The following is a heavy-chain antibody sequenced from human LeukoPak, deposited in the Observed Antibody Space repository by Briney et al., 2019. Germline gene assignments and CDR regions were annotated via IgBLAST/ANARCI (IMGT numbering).Heavy chain of an antibody. D-gene: IGHD6-13*01. V-gene: IGHV4-30-2*01. CDR1: GGSISSGGYY. CDR3: ASMGYSSPVDY. J-gene: IGHJ4*02. CDR2: IYHSGST. Sequence: PSETLSLTCTVSGGSISSGGYYWSWIRQPPGKGLEWIGYIYHSGSTYYNPSLKSRVTISVDRSKNQFSLKLSSVTAADTAVYYCASMGYSSPVDYWGQGTLVTVSS.